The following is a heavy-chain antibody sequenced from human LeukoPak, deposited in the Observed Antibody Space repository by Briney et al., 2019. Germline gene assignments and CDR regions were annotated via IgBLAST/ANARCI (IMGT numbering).Heavy chain of an antibody. CDR1: GFIFSTYA. J-gene: IGHJ4*02. CDR3: AKDPRRVARNPLGDDY. V-gene: IGHV3-23*01. D-gene: IGHD3-16*01. Sequence: GGSLRLSCAASGFIFSTYAMSWVRQAPGKGLEWVSTISGSGGSTNYADSVMGRFTISRDNSKNTLYLQMNSLRAEDTAVYYCAKDPRRVARNPLGDDYWGQGTLVTVSS. CDR2: ISGSGGST.